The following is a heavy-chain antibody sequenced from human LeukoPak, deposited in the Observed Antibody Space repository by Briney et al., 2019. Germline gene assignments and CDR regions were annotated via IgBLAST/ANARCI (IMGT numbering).Heavy chain of an antibody. J-gene: IGHJ4*02. Sequence: GGSLRLSCAASGFTFSSYEMNWVRQAPGKGPEWISYISSDSTTIQYADSVKGRFITTRDNTKNSLYLQLSNLRVEDTALYYCARGTGTYYYWGQGALVSVSS. V-gene: IGHV3-48*03. CDR1: GFTFSSYE. CDR2: ISSDSTTI. D-gene: IGHD1-26*01. CDR3: ARGTGTYYY.